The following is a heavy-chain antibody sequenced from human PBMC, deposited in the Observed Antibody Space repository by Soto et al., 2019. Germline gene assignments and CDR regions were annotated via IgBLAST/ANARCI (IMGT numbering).Heavy chain of an antibody. D-gene: IGHD2-8*01. CDR3: ARLGDCSNGICYRLDY. Sequence: PGESLKISCKGSGYTFPSYWVGWVRQMPGKGLEWMGIIYPGDSDTRYSPSFQGQVTISADKSITTAYLQWNSLKASDTAMYYCARLGDCSNGICYRLDYWGQGTLVTVSS. V-gene: IGHV5-51*01. J-gene: IGHJ4*02. CDR1: GYTFPSYW. CDR2: IYPGDSDT.